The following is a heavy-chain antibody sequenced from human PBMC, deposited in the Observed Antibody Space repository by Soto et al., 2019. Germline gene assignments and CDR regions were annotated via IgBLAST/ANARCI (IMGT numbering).Heavy chain of an antibody. CDR1: GFTFSSYS. CDR2: FRSGGDDGAT. V-gene: IGHV3-23*01. D-gene: IGHD3-10*01. J-gene: IGHJ4*02. CDR3: AKKVNSGPGSQYFDY. Sequence: GALRLSCAASGFTFSSYSMSWVRQAPGKGLEWVSGFRSGGDDGATHYADSVKGRFTISRDNSKNTLFLQMDSLRAEDTAIYYCAKKVNSGPGSQYFDYWGQGTLVTVSS.